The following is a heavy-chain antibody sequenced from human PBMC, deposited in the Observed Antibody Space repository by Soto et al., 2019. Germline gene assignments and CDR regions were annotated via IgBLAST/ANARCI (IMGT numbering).Heavy chain of an antibody. D-gene: IGHD5-12*01. CDR1: GYSFTSYS. CDR3: ARSVEMATIGF. CDR2: IDPRGGST. Sequence: ASVKVSCKASGYSFTSYSMHWVRQAPGQGLEWMGIIDPRGGSTKYAQMFQGRVTMTRDTSARTVYMELSSLRSEDTAVYYCARSVEMATIGFWGQGTLVTVSS. V-gene: IGHV1-46*01. J-gene: IGHJ4*02.